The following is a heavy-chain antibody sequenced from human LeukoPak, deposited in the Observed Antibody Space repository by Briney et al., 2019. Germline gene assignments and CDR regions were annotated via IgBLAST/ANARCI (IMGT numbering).Heavy chain of an antibody. CDR1: GFIFSSYG. J-gene: IGHJ4*02. CDR3: AKGKDSSGYYGLDY. CDR2: ISYDGSNK. D-gene: IGHD3-22*01. V-gene: IGHV3-30*18. Sequence: PGRSLRLSCAASGFIFSSYGMHWVRQAPGKGLEWVAVISYDGSNKYYADSAKGRFTISRDNSKNTLYLQMNSLRAEDTALYYCAKGKDSSGYYGLDYWGQGTLVTVSS.